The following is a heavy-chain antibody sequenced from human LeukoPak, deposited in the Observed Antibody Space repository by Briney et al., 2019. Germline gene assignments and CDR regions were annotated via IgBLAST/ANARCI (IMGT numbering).Heavy chain of an antibody. CDR2: IYYSGST. CDR1: GGSISSYY. CDR3: ARRGREGATTFDY. Sequence: SETLSLTCTVSGGSISSYYWSWIRQPPGKGLEWIGYIYYSGSTNYNPSLKSRVTISVDTSKNQFSLKLSSVTAADTAVYYCARRGREGATTFDYWGQGTLVTVSS. D-gene: IGHD1-26*01. V-gene: IGHV4-59*08. J-gene: IGHJ4*02.